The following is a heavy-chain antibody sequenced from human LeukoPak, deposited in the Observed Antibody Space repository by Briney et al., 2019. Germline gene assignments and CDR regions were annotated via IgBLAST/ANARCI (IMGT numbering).Heavy chain of an antibody. CDR1: GGSISSSSYY. D-gene: IGHD3-3*01. V-gene: IGHV4-39*07. J-gene: IGHJ4*02. CDR3: ARGQNLYDFWSGYIY. CDR2: IYYSGST. Sequence: SETLSLTCTVSGGSISSSSYYWGWIRQPPGKGLEWIGSIYYSGSTYYNPSLKSRVTISVDTSKNQFSLKLSSVTAADTAVYYCARGQNLYDFWSGYIYWGQGTLVTVSS.